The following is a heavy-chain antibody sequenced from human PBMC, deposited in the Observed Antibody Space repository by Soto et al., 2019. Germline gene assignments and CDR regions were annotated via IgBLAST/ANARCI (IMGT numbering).Heavy chain of an antibody. CDR1: GYTFTSHT. Sequence: ASVKVSCKASGYTFTSHTIHWVRQAPGQSFEWLGWINVGNGNTRSSHKFQDRVTIDRDTSASTVSMEVSSLRSEDTAIYFCARVAMATTTKGIFYYDYWGQGTLVTSPQ. V-gene: IGHV1-3*01. CDR3: ARVAMATTTKGIFYYDY. D-gene: IGHD2-21*01. CDR2: INVGNGNT. J-gene: IGHJ4*02.